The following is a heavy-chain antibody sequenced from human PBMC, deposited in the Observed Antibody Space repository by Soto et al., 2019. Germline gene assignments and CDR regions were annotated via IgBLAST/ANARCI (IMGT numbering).Heavy chain of an antibody. V-gene: IGHV1-46*01. D-gene: IGHD5-12*01. J-gene: IGHJ6*02. CDR1: GYTFTSYY. CDR2: INPSGGST. CDR3: ARDRERWLQLDYYGMDV. Sequence: QVQLVQSGAEVKKSGASVKVSCKASGYTFTSYYMHWVRQAPGQGLEWMGIINPSGGSTSYAQKLQGRVTMTRDTSTSTVYMELSSLRSEDTAVYYSARDRERWLQLDYYGMDVWGQGTTVTVSS.